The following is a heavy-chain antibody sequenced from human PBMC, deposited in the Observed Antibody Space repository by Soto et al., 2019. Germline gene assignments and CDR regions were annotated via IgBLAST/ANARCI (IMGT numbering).Heavy chain of an antibody. V-gene: IGHV4-34*01. D-gene: IGHD4-17*01. CDR3: ARHDYGDERIDP. Sequence: SETLSLTCAVYGGSFSGYYWSWIRQPPGKGLEWIGEINHSGSTNYNPSLKSRVTISVDTSKNRFSLELSSVTAADTAVHYCARHDYGDERIDPWGQGTLVTVSS. CDR1: GGSFSGYY. J-gene: IGHJ5*02. CDR2: INHSGST.